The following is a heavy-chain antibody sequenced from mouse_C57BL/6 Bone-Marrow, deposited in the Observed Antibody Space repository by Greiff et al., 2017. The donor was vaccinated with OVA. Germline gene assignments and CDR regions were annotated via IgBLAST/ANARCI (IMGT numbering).Heavy chain of an antibody. CDR2: INPNNGGT. CDR1: GYTFTDYN. Sequence: EVKLMESGPELVKPGASVKIPCKASGYTFTDYNMDWVKQSHGKSLEWIGDINPNNGGTIYNQKFKGKATLTVDKSSSTAYMELRSLTSEDTAVYYCARNSNYGLDAMDYWGQGTSVTVSS. V-gene: IGHV1-18*01. J-gene: IGHJ4*01. CDR3: ARNSNYGLDAMDY. D-gene: IGHD2-5*01.